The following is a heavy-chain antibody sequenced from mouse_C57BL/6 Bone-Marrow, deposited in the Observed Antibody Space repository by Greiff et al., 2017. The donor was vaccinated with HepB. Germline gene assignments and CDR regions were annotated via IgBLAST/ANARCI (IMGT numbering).Heavy chain of an antibody. CDR2: ISSGGSYT. J-gene: IGHJ2*01. V-gene: IGHV5-6*01. Sequence: QVVESGGDLVKPGGSLKLSCAASGFTFISYGMSWVRQTPDKRLEWVATISSGGSYTYYPDSVKGRFTISRDNAKNTLYLQMSSLKSEDTAMYYCARASYYYGSSYLDYWGQGTTLTVSS. CDR3: ARASYYYGSSYLDY. D-gene: IGHD1-1*01. CDR1: GFTFISYG.